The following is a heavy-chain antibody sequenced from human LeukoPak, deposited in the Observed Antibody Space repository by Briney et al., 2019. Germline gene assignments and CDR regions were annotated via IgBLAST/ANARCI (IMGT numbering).Heavy chain of an antibody. CDR1: GFTFSSYA. J-gene: IGHJ6*02. V-gene: IGHV3-23*01. D-gene: IGHD2-15*01. CDR2: ISGSGGST. Sequence: GGSLRLCCAASGFTFSSYAMSWVRQAPGKGLEWVSAISGSGGSTYYADSVKGRFTISRDNSKNTLYLQMNSLRAEDTAVYYCAKRISPYYGMDVWGQGTTVTVSS. CDR3: AKRISPYYGMDV.